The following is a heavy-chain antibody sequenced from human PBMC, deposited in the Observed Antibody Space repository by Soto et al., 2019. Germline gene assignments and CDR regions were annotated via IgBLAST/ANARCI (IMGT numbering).Heavy chain of an antibody. V-gene: IGHV1-2*02. CDR1: GYTFTGYY. Sequence: ASVKVSCKASGYTFTGYYMHWVRQAPGQGLEWMGWINPNSGGTNYAQKFQGRVTMTRDTSISTAYMELSRLRSDDTAVYYCARVRVYYYGMGVWGQGTTVTVSS. CDR2: INPNSGGT. CDR3: ARVRVYYYGMGV. J-gene: IGHJ6*02.